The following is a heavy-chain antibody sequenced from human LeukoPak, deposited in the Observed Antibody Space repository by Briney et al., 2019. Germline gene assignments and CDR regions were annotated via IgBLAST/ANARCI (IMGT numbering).Heavy chain of an antibody. J-gene: IGHJ4*02. Sequence: QSGGSLRLSCAASGFTVSSNYMSWVRQAPGKGLEWVSVIYSGGSTYYADSVKGRFTISRDNSKNTLYLQMNSLKTEDTAVYYCTARGPDSDSSVAYWGQGTLVTVSS. CDR2: IYSGGST. D-gene: IGHD1-26*01. V-gene: IGHV3-53*01. CDR1: GFTVSSNY. CDR3: TARGPDSDSSVAY.